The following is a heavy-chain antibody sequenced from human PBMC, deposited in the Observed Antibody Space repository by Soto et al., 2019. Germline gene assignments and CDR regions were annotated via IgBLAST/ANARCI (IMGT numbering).Heavy chain of an antibody. Sequence: EVQLVESGGGLVQPGGSLRLSCAASGFTFSSYSMNWVRQAPGKGLEWVSYISSSSSTIYYADSVKGRFTISRDNAKNSLYLQRNSLRDEDTAVYYCARLRGLGANYWGQGTLVTVSS. CDR2: ISSSSSTI. CDR3: ARLRGLGANY. J-gene: IGHJ4*02. CDR1: GFTFSSYS. V-gene: IGHV3-48*02. D-gene: IGHD1-26*01.